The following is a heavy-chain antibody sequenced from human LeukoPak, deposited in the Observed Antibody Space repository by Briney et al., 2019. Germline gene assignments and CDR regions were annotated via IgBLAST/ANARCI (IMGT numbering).Heavy chain of an antibody. D-gene: IGHD2-21*01. Sequence: PSETLSLTCAVSGYSTSSGYYWGWIRQPPGKGLEWIGSIYHSGSTYYNPSLKSRVTISVDTSKNQFSLKLSSVTAADTAVYYCARHTRSLNGGGWFDPWGQGTLVTVSS. CDR2: IYHSGST. CDR3: ARHTRSLNGGGWFDP. V-gene: IGHV4-38-2*01. CDR1: GYSTSSGYY. J-gene: IGHJ5*02.